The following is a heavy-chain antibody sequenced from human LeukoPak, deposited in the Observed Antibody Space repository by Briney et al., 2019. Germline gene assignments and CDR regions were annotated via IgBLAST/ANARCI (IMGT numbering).Heavy chain of an antibody. V-gene: IGHV3-48*01. CDR2: ISSSSGTI. CDR1: GFTFSSNS. Sequence: GGSLRLSCAASGFTFSSNSMNWVRQAPGKGLEWVSYISSSSGTIYYADSVKGRFTISRDNSKNTLYLQMNSLRAEDTAVYYCAHPTEYSSSWYGNWFDPWGQGTLVTVSS. J-gene: IGHJ5*02. D-gene: IGHD6-13*01. CDR3: AHPTEYSSSWYGNWFDP.